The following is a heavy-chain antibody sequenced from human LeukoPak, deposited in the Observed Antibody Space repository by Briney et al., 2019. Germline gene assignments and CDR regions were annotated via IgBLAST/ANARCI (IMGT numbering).Heavy chain of an antibody. Sequence: GGSLRLSCAGTGMSFSDFRDAWMSWVRQAPGKGLEWVGRIKSKAAGGTIDYVGSVKGRFTISRDDSKNTLYLQMNSLKSEDTAVYYCTTELDIRPNHYWGQGTLVTVSS. CDR3: TTELDIRPNHY. D-gene: IGHD3-22*01. CDR2: IKSKAAGGTI. V-gene: IGHV3-15*01. J-gene: IGHJ4*02. CDR1: GMSFSDFRDAW.